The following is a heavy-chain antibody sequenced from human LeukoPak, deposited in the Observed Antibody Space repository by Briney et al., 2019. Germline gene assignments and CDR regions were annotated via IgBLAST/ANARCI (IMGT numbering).Heavy chain of an antibody. CDR3: ARDSTYDSSGYYWFDP. D-gene: IGHD3-22*01. CDR1: GGSISSYY. J-gene: IGHJ5*02. CDR2: IYTSGST. V-gene: IGHV4-4*07. Sequence: SETLSLTCTVSGGSISSYYWSWIRQPAGKGLEWIGRIYTSGSTNYNPSLKSRVTMSVDTSKNKFSLKLSSVTAADTAVYYCARDSTYDSSGYYWFDPWGQGTLVTVSS.